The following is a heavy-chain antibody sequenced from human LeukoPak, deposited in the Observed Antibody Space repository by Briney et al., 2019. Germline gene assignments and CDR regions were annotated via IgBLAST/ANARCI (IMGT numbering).Heavy chain of an antibody. CDR3: AKYSSGWLIDS. V-gene: IGHV4-59*01. J-gene: IGHJ4*02. CDR2: IYYSGST. Sequence: SETLSLTCTVSSGSISTYYWTWIRQPPGKGLEWIGYIYYSGSTSYNPSLKSRVTISIDTSKNQFSLKLSSVTAADTAVYYCAKYSSGWLIDSWGQGTLVTVSS. CDR1: SGSISTYY. D-gene: IGHD6-19*01.